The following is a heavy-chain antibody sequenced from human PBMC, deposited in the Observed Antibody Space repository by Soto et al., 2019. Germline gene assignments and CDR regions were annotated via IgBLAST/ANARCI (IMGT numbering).Heavy chain of an antibody. CDR1: GFIFSGSA. V-gene: IGHV3-73*02. CDR3: TSALYSGYDSIGYYNYAMDV. Sequence: EVQLVESGGGLVQPGGSLKLSCEVSGFIFSGSAMHWVRQASGKGLEWVGRIRSNANSYATAYGASVKGRFTISRDDSKNTAYLQMSSLKTEDTAVYYCTSALYSGYDSIGYYNYAMDVWGQGTTVTVSS. CDR2: IRSNANSYAT. J-gene: IGHJ6*02. D-gene: IGHD5-12*01.